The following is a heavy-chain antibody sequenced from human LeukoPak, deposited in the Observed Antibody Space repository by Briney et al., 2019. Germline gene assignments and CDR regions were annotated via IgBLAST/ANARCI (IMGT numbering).Heavy chain of an antibody. V-gene: IGHV4-38-2*02. CDR1: GFTFSDYY. D-gene: IGHD6-13*01. J-gene: IGHJ4*02. Sequence: GSLRLSCAASGFTFSDYYMSWIRQAPGKGLEWIGSIYYSGSTYYNPSLKSRVTISVDTSKNQFSLKLSSVTAADTAVYYCARDRAGRYYFVYCGQGRLVTVSS. CDR3: ARDRAGRYYFVY. CDR2: IYYSGST.